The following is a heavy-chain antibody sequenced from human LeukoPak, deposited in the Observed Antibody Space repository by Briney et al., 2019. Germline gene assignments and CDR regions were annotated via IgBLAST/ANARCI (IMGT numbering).Heavy chain of an antibody. V-gene: IGHV4-34*01. Sequence: SETLTLTCAVYGGSLSGYYWSWIRQPPGKGLEWIGEINHSGSTNYNPSLKSRVTISVETSKNQFSLKLSSVTAADTAVYYCAREGNLKAASHWGQGTLVTVSS. CDR1: GGSLSGYY. CDR2: INHSGST. D-gene: IGHD4-23*01. CDR3: AREGNLKAASH. J-gene: IGHJ4*02.